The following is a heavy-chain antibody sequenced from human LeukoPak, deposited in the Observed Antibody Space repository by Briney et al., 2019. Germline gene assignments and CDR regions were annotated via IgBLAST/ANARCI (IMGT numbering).Heavy chain of an antibody. Sequence: PSETLSLTCAVYGGSFSGYYWSWIRQPPGKGLEWIGEINHSGSTNYNPSLKSRVTISVDTSKNQFSLKLSSVTAADTAVYYCARTLSKIRRAFDYWGQGTLVTVSS. CDR1: GGSFSGYY. CDR2: INHSGST. D-gene: IGHD1-14*01. J-gene: IGHJ4*02. V-gene: IGHV4-34*01. CDR3: ARTLSKIRRAFDY.